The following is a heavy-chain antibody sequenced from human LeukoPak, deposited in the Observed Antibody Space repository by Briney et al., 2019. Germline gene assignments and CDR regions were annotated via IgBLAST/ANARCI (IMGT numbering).Heavy chain of an antibody. J-gene: IGHJ4*02. CDR2: IQASGDT. Sequence: SETLSLTCTLSGDSFSTFSWSWIRQPPGKGLEWIGYIQASGDTSFNPALKSRVTVSVDTSKNAFSLHLSSVTAADTAVYYCARLVRNWNDHFDSWGQGILVTVSS. CDR1: GDSFSTFS. D-gene: IGHD1-1*01. V-gene: IGHV4-4*09. CDR3: ARLVRNWNDHFDS.